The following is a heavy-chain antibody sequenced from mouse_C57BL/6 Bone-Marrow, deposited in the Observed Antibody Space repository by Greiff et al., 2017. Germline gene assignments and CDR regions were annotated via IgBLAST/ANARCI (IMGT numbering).Heavy chain of an antibody. CDR1: GYAFSSSW. CDR3: TRGGYDAWFAY. D-gene: IGHD2-2*01. J-gene: IGHJ3*01. V-gene: IGHV1-82*01. Sequence: VQLQQSGPELVKPGASVKISCKASGYAFSSSWMHWVKQRPGTGLEWIGRIYPGDGDTNYNGKFKGKATLTADKSSSTAYMQLSSLTSEDSAVYFCTRGGYDAWFAYWGQGTLVTVSA. CDR2: IYPGDGDT.